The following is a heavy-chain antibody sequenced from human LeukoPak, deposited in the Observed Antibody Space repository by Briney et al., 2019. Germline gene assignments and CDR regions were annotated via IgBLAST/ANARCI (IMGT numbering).Heavy chain of an antibody. CDR3: ARDSITIFGVAPPHYYGMDV. CDR2: ISYDGSNK. Sequence: GRSLRLSCAASGFTFSSYAMHWVRQAPGKGLEWVAVISYDGSNKYYADSVKGRFTISRDNSKNMLYLQMNSLRAEDTAVYYCARDSITIFGVAPPHYYGMDVWGQGTTVTVSS. J-gene: IGHJ6*02. CDR1: GFTFSSYA. D-gene: IGHD3-3*01. V-gene: IGHV3-30-3*01.